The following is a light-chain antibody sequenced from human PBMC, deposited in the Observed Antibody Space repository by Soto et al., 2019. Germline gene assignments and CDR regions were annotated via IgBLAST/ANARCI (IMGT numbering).Light chain of an antibody. CDR3: AAWDDSLNAL. CDR1: SSNIGDNP. V-gene: IGLV1-44*01. J-gene: IGLJ1*01. Sequence: QSVLTQPPSASGLPGQRITISCSGSSSNIGDNPVNWYQQLPGAAPKLLIYINDQRPSGVPDRFSGSKSGTSASLAISGLQPEDEADYYCAAWDDSLNALFGTGTKVTVL. CDR2: IND.